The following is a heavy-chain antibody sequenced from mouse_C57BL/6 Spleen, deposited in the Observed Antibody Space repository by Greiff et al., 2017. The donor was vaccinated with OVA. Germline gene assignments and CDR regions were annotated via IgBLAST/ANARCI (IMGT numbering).Heavy chain of an antibody. CDR2: IGPGSGST. J-gene: IGHJ4*01. V-gene: IGHV1-77*01. CDR1: GYTFTDYY. D-gene: IGHD1-1*01. Sequence: LVESGAELVKPGASVKISCKASGYTFTDYYINWVKQRPGQGLEWIGKIGPGSGSTYYNEKFKGKATLTADKSSSTAYMQLSSLTSEDSAFYFCARSIYYYGSSYAMDYWGQGTSVTVSS. CDR3: ARSIYYYGSSYAMDY.